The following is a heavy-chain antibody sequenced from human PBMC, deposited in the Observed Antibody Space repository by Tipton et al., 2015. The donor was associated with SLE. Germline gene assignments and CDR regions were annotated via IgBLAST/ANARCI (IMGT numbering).Heavy chain of an antibody. D-gene: IGHD5-12*01. CDR2: IKSKADGGTT. Sequence: SLRLSCTVSGFTFTNAWMSWVRQAPGKGLEWVGRIKSKADGGTTDYVAPVKGRFTMSRDDSKNTLYLQMNSLKTEDTAVYYCIPRGDSGYWGQGTLVTVSS. J-gene: IGHJ4*02. CDR3: IPRGDSGY. CDR1: GFTFTNAW. V-gene: IGHV3-15*01.